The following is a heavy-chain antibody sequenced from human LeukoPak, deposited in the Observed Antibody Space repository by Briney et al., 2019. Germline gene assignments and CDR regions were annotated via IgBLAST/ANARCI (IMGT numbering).Heavy chain of an antibody. J-gene: IGHJ4*02. CDR3: APSISGYSGY. CDR1: GFTFSSYS. CDR2: ISSSSSTI. Sequence: GGSLRLSCAASGFTFSSYSMNWVRQAPGKGLEWVSYISSSSSTIYYADSVKGRFTISRDNAKNSLYLQMNSLRDEDTAAYYCAPSISGYSGYWGQGTLVTVSS. D-gene: IGHD3-22*01. V-gene: IGHV3-48*02.